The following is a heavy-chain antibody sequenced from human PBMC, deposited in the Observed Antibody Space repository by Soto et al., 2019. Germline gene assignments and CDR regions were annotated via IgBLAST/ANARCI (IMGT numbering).Heavy chain of an antibody. V-gene: IGHV3-33*01. J-gene: IGHJ4*02. CDR2: IWSDGSNK. CDR1: GFPFSTYG. D-gene: IGHD2-2*01. Sequence: GGSLRLSCAASGFPFSTYGVHWVRQAPGKGLEWVAVIWSDGSNKYYADSVKGRFTISRDNSKNTLYLQMNSLRAEDTAVYYCASRSPALDYWGQGTLVTVSS. CDR3: ASRSPALDY.